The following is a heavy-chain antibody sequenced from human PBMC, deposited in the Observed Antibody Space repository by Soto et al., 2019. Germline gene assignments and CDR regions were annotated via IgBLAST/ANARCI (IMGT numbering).Heavy chain of an antibody. Sequence: EVQLLESGGGLVQPGGSPRLSCAASGFTFSSYVMSWVRQAPGKGLEWVSAISGSGGSTYYADSVKGRFTNSRDNSKNTLYLQMNSLIAEDTAVYYCAKEPYGSGSYAFDYWGQGTLVTVSS. D-gene: IGHD3-10*01. V-gene: IGHV3-23*01. CDR3: AKEPYGSGSYAFDY. CDR2: ISGSGGST. CDR1: GFTFSSYV. J-gene: IGHJ4*02.